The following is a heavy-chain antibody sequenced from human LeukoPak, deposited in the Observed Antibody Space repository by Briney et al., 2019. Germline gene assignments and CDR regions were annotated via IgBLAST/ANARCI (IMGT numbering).Heavy chain of an antibody. D-gene: IGHD2-15*01. J-gene: IGHJ4*02. V-gene: IGHV4-59*08. Sequence: SETLSLTCTVSGGTISNYYWSWIRQPPGKGLEWIRDIYYSGSTNYNPSLKNRLTISVDTPKNHFSLRLTSVTAADTAVYYCARHSETCSGGSCFLDYFDYWGQGTLVTVSS. CDR2: IYYSGST. CDR1: GGTISNYY. CDR3: ARHSETCSGGSCFLDYFDY.